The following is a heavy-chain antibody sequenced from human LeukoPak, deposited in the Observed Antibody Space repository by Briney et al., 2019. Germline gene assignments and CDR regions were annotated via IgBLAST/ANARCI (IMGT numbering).Heavy chain of an antibody. V-gene: IGHV3-66*02. J-gene: IGHJ6*02. CDR2: IYSGGST. Sequence: GGSLRLSCAASGFTVSSNYMSWVRQAPGKGLEWVSVIYSGGSTYYADSVKGRFTISRDNSKNTQYLQMNSLRAEDTAVYYCAERDSSGYYYDYYYYYGMDVWGQGTTVTVSS. CDR1: GFTVSSNY. CDR3: AERDSSGYYYDYYYYYGMDV. D-gene: IGHD3-22*01.